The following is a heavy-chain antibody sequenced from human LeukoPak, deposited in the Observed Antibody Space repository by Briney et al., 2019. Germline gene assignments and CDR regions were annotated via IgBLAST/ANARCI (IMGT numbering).Heavy chain of an antibody. Sequence: GGSLRLSCAASGFTFSNYWMSWVRQAPGKGLEWVANIKHDGRDKHYVDSVKGRFTIARDSAKNSLNLQMNSLRAEDTAVYYCAKWGDYDVLTGYYVSDYWGQGTLVTVSS. CDR3: AKWGDYDVLTGYYVSDY. CDR2: IKHDGRDK. V-gene: IGHV3-7*03. J-gene: IGHJ4*02. CDR1: GFTFSNYW. D-gene: IGHD3-9*01.